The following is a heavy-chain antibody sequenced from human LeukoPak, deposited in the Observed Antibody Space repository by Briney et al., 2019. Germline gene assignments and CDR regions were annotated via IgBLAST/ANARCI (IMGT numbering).Heavy chain of an antibody. CDR3: TTRGGSFSTFDY. D-gene: IGHD1-26*01. CDR2: IKSKTDGGTT. Sequence: GGSLRLSCAASGFTFSDAWMSWVRQAPGKGLEWVGRIKSKTDGGTTDYAAPVKGRFTISRDDSKNTLYLQMNSLKTEDTAVYYCTTRGGSFSTFDYWGQGTLVTVSS. V-gene: IGHV3-15*01. J-gene: IGHJ4*02. CDR1: GFTFSDAW.